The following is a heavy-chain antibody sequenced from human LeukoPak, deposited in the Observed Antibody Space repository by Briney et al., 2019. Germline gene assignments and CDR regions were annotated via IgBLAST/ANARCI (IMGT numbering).Heavy chain of an antibody. Sequence: ASVKVSCKASGYTFTSYGISWVRQAPGQGLEWMGWMNPNSGNTGYAQKFQGRVTITRNTSISTAYMELSSLRSEDTAVYYCARSSRGYSSSSPNWFDPWGQGTLVTVSS. CDR2: MNPNSGNT. D-gene: IGHD6-6*01. J-gene: IGHJ5*02. CDR3: ARSSRGYSSSSPNWFDP. CDR1: GYTFTSYG. V-gene: IGHV1-8*03.